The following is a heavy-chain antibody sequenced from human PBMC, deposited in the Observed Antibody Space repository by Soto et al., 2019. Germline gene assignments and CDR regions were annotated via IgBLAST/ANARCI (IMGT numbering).Heavy chain of an antibody. CDR2: IIPIFGTA. Sequence: ASVNVSCKASGGTFSSYAISWVRQAPGQGLEWMGGIIPIFGTANYAQKFQGRVTITADKSTSTAYMELSSLRSEDTAVYYCARGVYCSGGSCSHDAFDIWGQGTMVTVSS. J-gene: IGHJ3*02. D-gene: IGHD2-15*01. CDR3: ARGVYCSGGSCSHDAFDI. V-gene: IGHV1-69*06. CDR1: GGTFSSYA.